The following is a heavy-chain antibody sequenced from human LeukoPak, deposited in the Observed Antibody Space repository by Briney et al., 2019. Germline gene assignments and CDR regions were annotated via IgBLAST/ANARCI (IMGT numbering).Heavy chain of an antibody. CDR3: ARAWTMVRGVIGWFDP. J-gene: IGHJ5*02. Sequence: PGASVKVSCTASGYTFTSYGITWVRQAPGQGLEWMGWISAYNGDTNYAQKLQGRVTMTTDTSTSTAYMELRSLRSDDTAVYYCARAWTMVRGVIGWFDPWGQGTLVTVSS. CDR2: ISAYNGDT. V-gene: IGHV1-18*01. CDR1: GYTFTSYG. D-gene: IGHD3-10*01.